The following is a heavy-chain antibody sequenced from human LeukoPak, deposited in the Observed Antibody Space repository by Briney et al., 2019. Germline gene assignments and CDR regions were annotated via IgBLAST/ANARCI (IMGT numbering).Heavy chain of an antibody. V-gene: IGHV3-33*01. J-gene: IGHJ6*02. CDR3: AREWEPNYYGMDV. CDR2: IWYDGSNK. CDR1: GFTFSSYG. D-gene: IGHD1-26*01. Sequence: GGSLRLSCAASGFTFSSYGVHWVRQAPGKGLEWVAVIWYDGSNKYYADSVKGRFTISRDNSKNTLYLQMNSLRAEDTAVYYCAREWEPNYYGMDVWGQGTTVTVSS.